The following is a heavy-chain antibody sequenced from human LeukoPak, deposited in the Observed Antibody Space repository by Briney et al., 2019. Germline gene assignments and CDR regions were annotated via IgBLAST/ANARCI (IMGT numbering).Heavy chain of an antibody. V-gene: IGHV3-9*01. D-gene: IGHD4-17*01. CDR1: GFNFDDYA. CDR2: ISWNGGSI. Sequence: GGSLRLSCAASGFNFDDYAMHWLRQPPGKGLEWVSGISWNGGSIGCADSAKGRFTISRDNAKNSLYLQMYGLRAEDTAFYYCTKDARVKTTVQSNYFDYWGQGTLLTVSS. J-gene: IGHJ4*02. CDR3: TKDARVKTTVQSNYFDY.